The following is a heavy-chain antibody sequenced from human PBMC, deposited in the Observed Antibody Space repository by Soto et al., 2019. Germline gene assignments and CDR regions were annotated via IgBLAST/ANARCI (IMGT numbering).Heavy chain of an antibody. CDR2: ISVSGGST. Sequence: QPGGSLRLSCAASGFTFSSYAMTWVRQAPGKGLEWVSTISVSGGSTYYADSVKGRFTISRDNSKNTLYLQMNSLRADDTAIYYCAKVVYQLPFGALDYWGQGTMLTVSS. CDR3: AKVVYQLPFGALDY. CDR1: GFTFSSYA. J-gene: IGHJ4*02. D-gene: IGHD2-2*01. V-gene: IGHV3-23*01.